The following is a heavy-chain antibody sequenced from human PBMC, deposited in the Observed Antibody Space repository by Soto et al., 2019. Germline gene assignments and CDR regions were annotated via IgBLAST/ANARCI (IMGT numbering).Heavy chain of an antibody. V-gene: IGHV3-21*01. CDR1: GFTFSSYS. CDR2: ISSSSSYI. CDR3: ARLLSSDYYYYGMDV. J-gene: IGHJ6*02. Sequence: EVQLVESGGGLVKPGGSLRLSCAASGFTFSSYSMNWVRQAPGKGLEWVSSISSSSSYIYYADSVKGRFTISRDNAKNSLYLQMNRLRAEDTAVYYCARLLSSDYYYYGMDVWGQGTTVTVSS. D-gene: IGHD6-6*01.